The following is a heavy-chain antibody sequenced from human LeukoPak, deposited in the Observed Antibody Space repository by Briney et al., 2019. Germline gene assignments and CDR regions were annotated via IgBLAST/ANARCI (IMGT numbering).Heavy chain of an antibody. CDR1: GFTFSSYA. CDR3: ATSQAYCSGGSCYY. CDR2: ISGSGGST. J-gene: IGHJ4*02. D-gene: IGHD2-15*01. Sequence: GSLRLSCAXSGFTFSSYAMSWVRRAPGKGLEWVSAISGSGGSTYYAHSVKGRLTISRDNSKNTLYLQMNSLRAEDTAVYYCATSQAYCSGGSCYYWGQGTLVTVSS. V-gene: IGHV3-23*01.